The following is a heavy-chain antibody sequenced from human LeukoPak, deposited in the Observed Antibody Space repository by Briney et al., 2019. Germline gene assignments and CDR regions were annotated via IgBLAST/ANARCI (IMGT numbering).Heavy chain of an antibody. J-gene: IGHJ4*02. CDR3: ARDSVLYCGGDCYPWYFDY. Sequence: PGGSLRLSCAASGFSFSTYSMNWVRQAPGKGLEWLSYISSSSSTIYNADSMKGRFTISRDNAKNSLYLQMNSLRAEDTAVYYCARDSVLYCGGDCYPWYFDYWGQGTLVTVSS. CDR2: ISSSSSTI. V-gene: IGHV3-48*04. D-gene: IGHD2-21*02. CDR1: GFSFSTYS.